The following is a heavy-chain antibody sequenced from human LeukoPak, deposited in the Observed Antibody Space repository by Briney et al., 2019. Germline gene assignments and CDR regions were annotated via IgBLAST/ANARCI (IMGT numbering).Heavy chain of an antibody. CDR3: ATGPSIAAAGTWAS. J-gene: IGHJ4*02. V-gene: IGHV1-69*13. CDR1: GGTFSSYA. CDR2: IIPIFGTA. D-gene: IGHD6-13*01. Sequence: SVKVSCKASGGTFSSYAISWVRQAPGQGLEWMGGIIPIFGTANYAQKFQGRVTITADESTSTAYMELSSLRSEDTAVYYCATGPSIAAAGTWASWGQGTLVTVSS.